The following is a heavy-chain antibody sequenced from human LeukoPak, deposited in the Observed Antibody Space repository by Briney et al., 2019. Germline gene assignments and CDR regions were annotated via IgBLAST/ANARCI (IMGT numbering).Heavy chain of an antibody. CDR1: GYTFTSYG. CDR2: ISAYNGNT. CDR3: ARDDIVVVPAARPNWFDT. J-gene: IGHJ5*02. V-gene: IGHV1-18*01. Sequence: ASVKVSCKASGYTFTSYGISWVRQAPGQGLEWMGWISAYNGNTNYAQKLQGRVTMTTDTSTSTAYMELRSLRSDDTAVYYCARDDIVVVPAARPNWFDTWGQGTLVTVFS. D-gene: IGHD2-2*01.